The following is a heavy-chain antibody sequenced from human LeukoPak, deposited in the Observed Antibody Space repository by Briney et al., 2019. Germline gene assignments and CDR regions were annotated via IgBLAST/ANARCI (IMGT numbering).Heavy chain of an antibody. J-gene: IGHJ4*02. D-gene: IGHD5-12*01. CDR3: ARGAVDIVASFDY. CDR1: GGSISSSSYY. Sequence: SETLSLTCTVSGGSISSSSYYWGWIRQPPGKGLEWIESIYYSGSTYYNPSLKSRVTISVDTSKNQFSLKLSSVTAADTAVYYCARGAVDIVASFDYWGQGTLVTVSS. V-gene: IGHV4-39*01. CDR2: IYYSGST.